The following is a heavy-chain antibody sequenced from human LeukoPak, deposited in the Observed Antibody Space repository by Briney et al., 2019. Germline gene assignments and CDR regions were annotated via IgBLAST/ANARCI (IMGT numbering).Heavy chain of an antibody. CDR2: ISYDGSDK. J-gene: IGHJ4*02. CDR3: VRGGDGYNYFDY. CDR1: GFTFSNYA. Sequence: GGSLRLSCAASGFTFSNYAIHWVRQAPGKGLEWVAVISYDGSDKYYADSVKGRFTISRDNSKNTLSLQMNSLRVEDTAVYYCVRGGDGYNYFDYWGQGTLVTGSS. D-gene: IGHD5-24*01. V-gene: IGHV3-30-3*01.